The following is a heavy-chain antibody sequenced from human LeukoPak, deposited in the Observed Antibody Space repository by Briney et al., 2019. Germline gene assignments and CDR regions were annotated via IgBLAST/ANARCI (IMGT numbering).Heavy chain of an antibody. V-gene: IGHV3-48*04. J-gene: IGHJ4*02. Sequence: PGGSLRLSCAASGFTFSSYAMSWVRQAPGKGREWVSYISSSGSTIYYADSVKGRFTISRDNAKNSLYLQMNSLRAEDTAVYYCARDKGDYFDYWGQGTLVTVSS. CDR3: ARDKGDYFDY. CDR2: ISSSGSTI. CDR1: GFTFSSYA.